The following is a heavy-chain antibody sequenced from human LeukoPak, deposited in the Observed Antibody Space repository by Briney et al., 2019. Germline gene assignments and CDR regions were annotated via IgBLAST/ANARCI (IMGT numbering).Heavy chain of an antibody. CDR3: ARAGGWYGGTSDY. V-gene: IGHV4-39*07. Sequence: SETLSLTCTVSGGSISSSSYYWGWIRQPPGKGLEWIGSIYYSGSTYYNPSLKNRVTISADMSKNQFSLKLSSVTAADTAVYYCARAGGWYGGTSDYWGQGTLVTVSS. D-gene: IGHD6-19*01. J-gene: IGHJ4*02. CDR1: GGSISSSSYY. CDR2: IYYSGST.